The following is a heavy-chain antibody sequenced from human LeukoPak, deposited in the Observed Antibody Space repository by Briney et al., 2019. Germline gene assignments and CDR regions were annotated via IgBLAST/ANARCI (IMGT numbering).Heavy chain of an antibody. V-gene: IGHV5-51*01. CDR3: ARLRRRALSSVEY. CDR1: GYTFATYW. Sequence: GESLKISCKGSGYTFATYWIGWVRQMPGKGLEWMGIIYPGDSRTTYSPSFQGQVTISADKSIRTAYLQWNSLKASDTAIYYCARLRRRALSSVEYWGQGTLVTVSS. D-gene: IGHD3-10*01. CDR2: IYPGDSRT. J-gene: IGHJ4*02.